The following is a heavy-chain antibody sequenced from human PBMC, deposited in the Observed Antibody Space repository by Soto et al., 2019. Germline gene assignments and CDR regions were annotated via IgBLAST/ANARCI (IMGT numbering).Heavy chain of an antibody. V-gene: IGHV3-23*01. CDR2: ISGSGGST. J-gene: IGHJ4*02. D-gene: IGHD3-3*01. Sequence: GGSLRLSCAASGFTFSSYAMSWVRQAPGKGLEWVSAISGSGGSTYYADSVKGRFTISRDNSKNTLYLQMNSLRAEDTAVYYCAKLGPAYDFWSGYYFDYWGQGTLVTVSS. CDR1: GFTFSSYA. CDR3: AKLGPAYDFWSGYYFDY.